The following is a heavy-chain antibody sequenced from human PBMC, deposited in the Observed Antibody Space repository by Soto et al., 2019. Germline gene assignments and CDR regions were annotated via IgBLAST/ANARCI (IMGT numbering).Heavy chain of an antibody. CDR1: KFTFSRYW. Sequence: GGSLRLFCAASKFTFSRYWMHWVRQTPGKGLMWVSRINTDGSRTTYADSVKGRFTISRDNAKNTVFLDMNSLRAEDTAVYYCARVASGSYDWFDPWGQGTLVTVSS. D-gene: IGHD1-26*01. V-gene: IGHV3-74*03. J-gene: IGHJ5*02. CDR3: ARVASGSYDWFDP. CDR2: INTDGSRT.